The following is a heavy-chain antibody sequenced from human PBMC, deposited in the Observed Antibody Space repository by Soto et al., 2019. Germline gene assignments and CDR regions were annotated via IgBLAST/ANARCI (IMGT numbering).Heavy chain of an antibody. V-gene: IGHV3-23*01. J-gene: IGHJ6*03. CDR3: AKDLAYSSSPPGYMDV. D-gene: IGHD6-6*01. CDR2: ISGSGGST. CDR1: GFIFSNYA. Sequence: GGSLRLSCAASGFIFSNYAMSWVRQAPGKGLEWVSTISGSGGSTYYADSVKGRFTISRDNSKNTLYLQMNSLRAEDTAVYYCAKDLAYSSSPPGYMDVWGKGTTVTVSS.